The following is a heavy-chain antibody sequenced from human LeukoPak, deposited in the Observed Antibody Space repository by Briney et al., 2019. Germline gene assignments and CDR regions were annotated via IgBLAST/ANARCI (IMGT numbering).Heavy chain of an antibody. D-gene: IGHD3-10*01. V-gene: IGHV3-23*01. CDR2: ISSGGGDT. CDR3: AKRDVFTDYKNFDL. Sequence: GGSLRLSCAASGFTFSSCGMSWVRQAPGKGLEWVSGISSGGGDTAYADSVRGRFTVSRDNSKKTLYMQMNSLRAEDTAVYYCAKRDVFTDYKNFDLWGRGTLVTVSS. CDR1: GFTFSSCG. J-gene: IGHJ2*01.